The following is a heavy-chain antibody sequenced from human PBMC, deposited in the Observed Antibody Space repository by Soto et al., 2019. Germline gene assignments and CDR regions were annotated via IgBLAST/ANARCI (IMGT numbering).Heavy chain of an antibody. Sequence: QVQLVQSGAEVKKPGASVKVSCKASGYTFTSYYMHWVRQAPGQGLEWMGIINPSGGSTSYAQKLQGRVNMTRDTSRSTVYMELRSLRSEDTAVYYCAKGVRGVIPTSVIPDITDYWGQGTLVTVSS. D-gene: IGHD3-10*02. CDR2: INPSGGST. CDR3: AKGVRGVIPTSVIPDITDY. V-gene: IGHV1-46*03. J-gene: IGHJ4*02. CDR1: GYTFTSYY.